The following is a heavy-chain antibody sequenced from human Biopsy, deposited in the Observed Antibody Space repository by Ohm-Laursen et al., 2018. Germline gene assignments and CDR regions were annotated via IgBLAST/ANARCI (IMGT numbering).Heavy chain of an antibody. CDR3: ATKLTGYFHH. V-gene: IGHV1-69*13. D-gene: IGHD3-9*01. CDR2: NIPILGTG. Sequence: VKISCKSPEGTFSNYGVNWVRQAPGQGLEWLGGNIPILGTGNYARQFQDRVTVVADTSTSTATMELRSLRSDDTAVYYCATKLTGYFHHWGQGTLVSVSS. CDR1: EGTFSNYG. J-gene: IGHJ1*01.